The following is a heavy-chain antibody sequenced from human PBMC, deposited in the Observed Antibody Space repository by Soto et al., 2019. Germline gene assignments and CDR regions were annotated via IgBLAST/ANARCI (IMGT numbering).Heavy chain of an antibody. CDR3: ERDGRYHFWSGYYRSYGMDV. CDR1: GFTFSSYS. V-gene: IGHV3-21*01. Sequence: GGSLRLFCAASGFTFSSYSMNWVRQATGKGLEWVSSISSSSSYIYYADSGKGRFTISRDNAKNSLYLQMNSLRAEDTAVVYCERDGRYHFWSGYYRSYGMDVWGQGTTVTVSS. J-gene: IGHJ6*02. CDR2: ISSSSSYI. D-gene: IGHD3-3*01.